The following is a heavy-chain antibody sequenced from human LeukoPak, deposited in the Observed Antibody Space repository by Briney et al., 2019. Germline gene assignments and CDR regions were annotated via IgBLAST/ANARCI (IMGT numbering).Heavy chain of an antibody. CDR2: ISSSSSYI. V-gene: IGHV3-21*01. J-gene: IGHJ3*02. CDR3: ARDLSAMVMNDAFDI. D-gene: IGHD5-18*01. Sequence: GGSLRLSCAASGFTFSSYSMNWVRQAPGKGLEWVSSISSSSSYIYYADSVKGRFTISRDNAKNSLYLQMNRLRAEDTAVYYCARDLSAMVMNDAFDIWGQGTMVTVSS. CDR1: GFTFSSYS.